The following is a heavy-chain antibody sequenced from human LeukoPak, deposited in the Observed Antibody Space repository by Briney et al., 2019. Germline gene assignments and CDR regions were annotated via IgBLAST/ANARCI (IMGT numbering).Heavy chain of an antibody. CDR1: GYTFTSYG. CDR2: ISAYNGNT. D-gene: IGHD6-6*01. J-gene: IGHJ5*02. Sequence: GASVKVSCKASGYTFTSYGISWVRQAPGQGLEWMGWISAYNGNTNYAQKLQGRVTMTTDTSTSTAHMELRSLRSDDTAVYYCARDKYSRQFDPWGQGTLVTVSS. CDR3: ARDKYSRQFDP. V-gene: IGHV1-18*01.